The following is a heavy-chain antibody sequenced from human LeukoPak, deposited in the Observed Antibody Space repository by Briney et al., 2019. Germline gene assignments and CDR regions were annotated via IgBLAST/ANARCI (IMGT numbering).Heavy chain of an antibody. V-gene: IGHV3-15*01. CDR3: TTDHIVVVTAIDDY. CDR2: IKSKTDGGTT. D-gene: IGHD2-21*02. CDR1: GFTLSNAW. J-gene: IGHJ4*02. Sequence: GGSLRLSCAASGFTLSNAWMSWVRQAPGKGLEWVGRIKSKTDGGTTDYAAPVKGRFTISRDDSKNTLYLQMNSLKTEDTAVYYCTTDHIVVVTAIDDYWGQGTLVTVSS.